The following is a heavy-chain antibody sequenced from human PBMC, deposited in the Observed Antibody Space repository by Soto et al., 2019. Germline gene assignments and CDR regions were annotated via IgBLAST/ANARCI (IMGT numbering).Heavy chain of an antibody. V-gene: IGHV4-4*02. CDR1: DNSITKDIW. CDR2: VHHSKGA. D-gene: IGHD2-21*01. Sequence: PSETLSLTCVVSDNSITKDIWWSWVRQPPGKGLEWIAEVHHSKGALYGPSLRSRVTVSADIFDNKLSLELSSVTAADTAVYYCARDLAYPSGAWFDPWGQGTLVTVSS. CDR3: ARDLAYPSGAWFDP. J-gene: IGHJ5*02.